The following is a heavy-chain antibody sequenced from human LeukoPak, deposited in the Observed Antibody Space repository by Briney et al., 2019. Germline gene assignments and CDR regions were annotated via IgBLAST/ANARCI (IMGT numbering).Heavy chain of an antibody. CDR1: GFSLSHARMG. CDR2: IFSIDEK. Sequence: SGPTLVNPTETLTLTCSVSGFSLSHARMGVSWIRQAPGKALEWLAHIFSIDEKSSSTSLKSRLTISKDPSKRQVVLTMSNIDPMDTATYCCARIERYYDFWSGYYYMDVWGKGTTVTVSS. D-gene: IGHD3-3*01. J-gene: IGHJ6*03. V-gene: IGHV2-26*01. CDR3: ARIERYYDFWSGYYYMDV.